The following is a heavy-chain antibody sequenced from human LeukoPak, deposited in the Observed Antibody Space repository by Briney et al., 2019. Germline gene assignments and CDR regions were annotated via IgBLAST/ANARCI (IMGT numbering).Heavy chain of an antibody. Sequence: PGGSLRLSCAASGFTSSSDSMNWVRRAPGKGLEWVSLISSSRSYIYYADSVKGRFTISRDNAKNSLYLQMNSLRAEDTAVYYCARLSSGDAFDIWGQGTMVTVSS. D-gene: IGHD3-22*01. CDR2: ISSSRSYI. J-gene: IGHJ3*02. CDR3: ARLSSGDAFDI. V-gene: IGHV3-21*01. CDR1: GFTSSSDS.